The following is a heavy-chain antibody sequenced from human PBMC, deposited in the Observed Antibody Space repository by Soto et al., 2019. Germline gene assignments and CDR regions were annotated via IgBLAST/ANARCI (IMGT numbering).Heavy chain of an antibody. CDR3: ASYSGTYSYGYVSAY. J-gene: IGHJ4*02. CDR2: IYYSGST. D-gene: IGHD5-18*01. V-gene: IGHV4-61*01. CDR1: GSVVDGSGR. Sequence: GSVVDGSGRRILKQKTPGKGLEWIGYIYYSGSTNYNPSLKSRVTISVDTSKNQFSLKLSSVTAADTAVYYCASYSGTYSYGYVSAYWGQGTLVTVTS.